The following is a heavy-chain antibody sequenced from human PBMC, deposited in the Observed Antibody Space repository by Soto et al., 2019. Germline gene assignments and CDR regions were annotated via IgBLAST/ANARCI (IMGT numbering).Heavy chain of an antibody. J-gene: IGHJ4*02. D-gene: IGHD3-3*01. CDR1: GFTFSSYA. CDR2: ISYDGSNK. Sequence: GGSLRLSCAASGFTFSSYAMHWVRQAPGKGLEWVAVISYDGSNKYYADSVKGRFTISRDNSKNTLYLQMNSLRAEDTAVYYCAPLESITIFGVVIQEFDYWGQGTLVTVSS. V-gene: IGHV3-30-3*01. CDR3: APLESITIFGVVIQEFDY.